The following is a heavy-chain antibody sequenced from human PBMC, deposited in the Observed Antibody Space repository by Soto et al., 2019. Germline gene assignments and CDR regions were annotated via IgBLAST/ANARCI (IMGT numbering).Heavy chain of an antibody. D-gene: IGHD3-16*02. V-gene: IGHV4-61*01. CDR3: ASLLRLDDYVWGSYRPGDY. J-gene: IGHJ4*02. CDR2: IYYSGST. Sequence: SETLSLPCTVSGGSVSSGSYYWSWIRQPPGKGLEWLGYIYYSGSTNYNPSLKSRVTISVDTSKNQFSLKLSSVTAADTAVYYCASLLRLDDYVWGSYRPGDYWGQGTLVTSPQ. CDR1: GGSVSSGSYY.